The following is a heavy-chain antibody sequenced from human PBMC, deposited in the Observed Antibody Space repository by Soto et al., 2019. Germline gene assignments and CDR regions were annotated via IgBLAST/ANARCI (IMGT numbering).Heavy chain of an antibody. J-gene: IGHJ4*01. Sequence: QVQLQESGSGLVKPSQTLVLTCTDSGDSISRDGYSWSWLRQPPGKGLEWIGYIYHSGATYYNPSLKSRVTTSVDKSKNQFSLRLASVTAADTTVYYCAREMSYYFDSWGHGTLVTVSS. CDR3: AREMSYYFDS. CDR1: GDSISRDGYS. V-gene: IGHV4-30-2*01. CDR2: IYHSGAT.